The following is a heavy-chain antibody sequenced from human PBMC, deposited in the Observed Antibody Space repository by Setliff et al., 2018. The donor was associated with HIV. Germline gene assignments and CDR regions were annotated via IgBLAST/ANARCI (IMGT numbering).Heavy chain of an antibody. V-gene: IGHV4-59*03. CDR3: ARKHLFNVFDY. CDR1: GGSISTYY. Sequence: SETLSLTCTVSGGSISTYYWSWIRQPPGKGLEWIGYVYYSGTTNYNPSLKSRVTISVDTSKNQFSLSLNSVTAADTAVYYCARKHLFNVFDYWGQGTRVTVSS. J-gene: IGHJ4*02. CDR2: VYYSGTT.